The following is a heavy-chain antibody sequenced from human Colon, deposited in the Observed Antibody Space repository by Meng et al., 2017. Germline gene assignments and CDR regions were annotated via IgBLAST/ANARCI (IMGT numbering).Heavy chain of an antibody. V-gene: IGHV4-4*02. Sequence: QGQLQEPGPGLVKPSGTLSLTCVVSGGSLISSNWWTWVRQAPGKGLEWIGEIYRSGSTNYNPSLKSRVTISIDTSKNEFSLKLTSVTAADTALYYCARRVQYSSGYYYFDFWGQGTLVTVSS. J-gene: IGHJ4*02. CDR2: IYRSGST. CDR1: GGSLISSNW. CDR3: ARRVQYSSGYYYFDF. D-gene: IGHD3-22*01.